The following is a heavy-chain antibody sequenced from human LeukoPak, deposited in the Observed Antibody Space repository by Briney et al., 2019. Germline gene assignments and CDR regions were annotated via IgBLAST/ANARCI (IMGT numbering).Heavy chain of an antibody. J-gene: IGHJ4*02. D-gene: IGHD6-19*01. CDR1: GYSFTKYW. Sequence: GESLKISCKGSGYSFTKYWIGWVRQLPGKGLEWLGIMYLGDSETRYSPSFQGQVTISADKSISTVYLQWSSLKASDTAMYYCVRHEGSISGWPFDYWGQGTLVTVSS. CDR2: MYLGDSET. CDR3: VRHEGSISGWPFDY. V-gene: IGHV5-51*01.